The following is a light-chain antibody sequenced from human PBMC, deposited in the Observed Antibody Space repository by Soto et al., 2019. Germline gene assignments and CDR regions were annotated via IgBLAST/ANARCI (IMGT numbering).Light chain of an antibody. CDR2: GNS. Sequence: QSVLAQPPSVSGAPGQKVTISFTGSSSNIGAGCDLHWYQQLPGTAPKLLLYGNSNRPSGVPDRFSGSKSGTSASLAITGLQAEDEADYYCQSYDSSLSAYVFGTGTKVTVL. CDR3: QSYDSSLSAYV. V-gene: IGLV1-40*01. J-gene: IGLJ1*01. CDR1: SSNIGAGCD.